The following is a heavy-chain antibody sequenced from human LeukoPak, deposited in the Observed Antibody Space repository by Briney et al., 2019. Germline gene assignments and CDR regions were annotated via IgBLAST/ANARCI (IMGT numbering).Heavy chain of an antibody. CDR2: FDPEDGET. CDR1: GYTLTELS. V-gene: IGHV1-24*01. Sequence: ASVKVSCKVSGYTLTELSMHWVRQAPGKGLEWMGGFDPEDGETIYAQKFQGRVTMTEDTSTDTAYMELSSLRSEDTAVYYCATESAGYDFWSVSRSGAFDICGQGTMVTVSS. J-gene: IGHJ3*02. CDR3: ATESAGYDFWSVSRSGAFDI. D-gene: IGHD3-3*01.